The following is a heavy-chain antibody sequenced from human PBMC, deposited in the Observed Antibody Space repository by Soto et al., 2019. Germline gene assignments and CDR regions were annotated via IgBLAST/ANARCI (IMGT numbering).Heavy chain of an antibody. CDR1: GGSISTSSYH. Sequence: SETLSLTCTVSGGSISTSSYHWAWIRQPPGKGLEWIASIYYSGSTYYNPSLKSRVTISVDTSKNQFSLKLSSVTAADTAVYYCARGYGRNFDFWGQGTLVTVSS. J-gene: IGHJ4*02. V-gene: IGHV4-39*07. D-gene: IGHD5-18*01. CDR3: ARGYGRNFDF. CDR2: IYYSGST.